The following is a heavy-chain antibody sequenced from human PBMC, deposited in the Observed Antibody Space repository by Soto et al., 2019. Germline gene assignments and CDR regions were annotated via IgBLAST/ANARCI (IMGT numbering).Heavy chain of an antibody. CDR2: IYPSGTT. D-gene: IGHD3-10*01. V-gene: IGHV4-4*07. Sequence: QVQLQESGPGLVKPSETLSLTCTVSGGSISSYYWSWIRQPAGKGLEWIGRIYPSGTTNYNPPLKSRLTMSVDTPTTQFPLKLSSVPAADTAVYYCARDPYYYGSGGMDVWGQGTTVTVSS. CDR3: ARDPYYYGSGGMDV. J-gene: IGHJ6*02. CDR1: GGSISSYY.